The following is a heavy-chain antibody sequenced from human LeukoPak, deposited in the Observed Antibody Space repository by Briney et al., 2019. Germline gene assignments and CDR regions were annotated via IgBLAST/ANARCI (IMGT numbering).Heavy chain of an antibody. J-gene: IGHJ4*02. CDR3: ARGHSSGYYPKY. CDR2: ISGGGSYI. V-gene: IGHV3-21*05. Sequence: GGSLRLSCAASGFICSNYGMNWVRQAPGKGLEWVSYISGGGSYIDYADSVKGRFTISRDSAKNSLYLQMNSLRAEDTAVYYCARGHSSGYYPKYWGQGTLVTVSS. CDR1: GFICSNYG. D-gene: IGHD3-22*01.